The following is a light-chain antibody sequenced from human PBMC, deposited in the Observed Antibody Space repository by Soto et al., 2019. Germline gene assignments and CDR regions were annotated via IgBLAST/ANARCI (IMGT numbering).Light chain of an antibody. CDR1: QSITSA. V-gene: IGKV3-15*01. J-gene: IGKJ2*01. Sequence: EIVMTQSPAPLSVSPRERATLSCRASQSITSALAWYQQKPGQPPRLLVYGATTSDTGVPARFTGTQSGSEFTLTISGLQSEDFAVYYGHQGHNWPLTFGQGTRLEI. CDR3: HQGHNWPLT. CDR2: GAT.